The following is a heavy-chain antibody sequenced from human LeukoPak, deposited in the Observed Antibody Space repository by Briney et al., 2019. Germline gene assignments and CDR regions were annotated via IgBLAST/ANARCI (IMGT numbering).Heavy chain of an antibody. J-gene: IGHJ6*03. CDR2: IYTSGST. V-gene: IGHV4-4*07. Sequence: SETLSLTCTIYGGSFSGYYWSWIRQPAGKGLEWIGRIYTSGSTNYNPSLKSRVTMSVDTSKNQFSLKLSSVTAADTAVYYCARDIPIVGATAGGRHYYYYMDVWGKGTTVTVSS. CDR1: GGSFSGYY. D-gene: IGHD1-26*01. CDR3: ARDIPIVGATAGGRHYYYYMDV.